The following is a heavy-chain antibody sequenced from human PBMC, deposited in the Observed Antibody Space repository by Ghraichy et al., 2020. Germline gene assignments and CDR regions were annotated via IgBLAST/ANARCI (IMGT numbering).Heavy chain of an antibody. Sequence: GGSLRLSCEDSGYTFGTYWMTWVRQAPGKGLEWVASIKQDETEKYYVDSVKGRFTISRDNAKKSLYLQMNSLRADDTAMYYCARERYCISNTCHTGYPFDMWGQGTTVTVSS. V-gene: IGHV3-7*03. D-gene: IGHD2-2*02. J-gene: IGHJ3*02. CDR1: GYTFGTYW. CDR2: IKQDETEK. CDR3: ARERYCISNTCHTGYPFDM.